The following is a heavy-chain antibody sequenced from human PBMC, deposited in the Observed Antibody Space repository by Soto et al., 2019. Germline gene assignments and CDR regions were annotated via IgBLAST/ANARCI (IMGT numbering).Heavy chain of an antibody. Sequence: QITLKESGPTLVKPTQTLTLTCTFSGLSLNTSAVGVGWIRQPPGKALEWLALIYWDDDKYYSPSLKSRLTITKDTSNNQVFLTMTNMDPVDTATYYCAHRRHIQFYDAFDIWGQGTMVTVSS. CDR3: AHRRHIQFYDAFDI. CDR2: IYWDDDK. V-gene: IGHV2-5*02. J-gene: IGHJ3*02. CDR1: GLSLNTSAVG. D-gene: IGHD2-21*01.